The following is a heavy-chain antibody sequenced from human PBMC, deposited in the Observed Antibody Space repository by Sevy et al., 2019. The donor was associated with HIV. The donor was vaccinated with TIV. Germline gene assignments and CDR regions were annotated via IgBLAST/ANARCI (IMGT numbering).Heavy chain of an antibody. J-gene: IGHJ3*02. CDR2: ISWNSGSI. CDR3: AKGDFWSGDDAFDI. CDR1: GFTFDDYA. Sequence: GGSRRLSCAASGFTFDDYAMHWVRQAPGKGLEWVSGISWNSGSIGYADSVKGRFTISRDNAKNSLYLQMNSLRAEDTALYYCAKGDFWSGDDAFDIWGQGTMVTVSS. V-gene: IGHV3-9*01. D-gene: IGHD3-3*01.